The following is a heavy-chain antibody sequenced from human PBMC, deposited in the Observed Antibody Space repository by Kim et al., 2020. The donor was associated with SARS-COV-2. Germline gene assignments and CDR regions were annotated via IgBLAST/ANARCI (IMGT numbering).Heavy chain of an antibody. CDR1: GGSFSGYY. CDR2: INHSGST. D-gene: IGHD3-9*01. J-gene: IGHJ5*02. V-gene: IGHV4-34*01. Sequence: SETLSLTCAVYGGSFSGYYWSWIRQPPGKGLEWIGEINHSGSTNYSPSLKSRVTISVDTSKNQFSLKLSSVTAADTAVYYCSMRYFDWLRYNWFDPWGQGTLVTVSS. CDR3: SMRYFDWLRYNWFDP.